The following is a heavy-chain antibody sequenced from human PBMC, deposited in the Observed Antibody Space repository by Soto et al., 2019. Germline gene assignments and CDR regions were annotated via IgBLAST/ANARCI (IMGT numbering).Heavy chain of an antibody. D-gene: IGHD3-3*02. CDR2: IGGGDDI. V-gene: IGHV3-23*01. CDR1: GFTFSNYA. Sequence: GGSLRLSCEASGFTFSNYAMAWVRQTPGEGPEWVSTIGGGDDIFYAESVKGRFIISRDDSRSTMYLQMDNLRVEDTVIYFCVKDSISYKGIYDALDVWGQGTVVTVSS. CDR3: VKDSISYKGIYDALDV. J-gene: IGHJ3*01.